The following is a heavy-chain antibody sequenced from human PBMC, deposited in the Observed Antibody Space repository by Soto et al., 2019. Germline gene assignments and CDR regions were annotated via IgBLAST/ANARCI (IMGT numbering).Heavy chain of an antibody. CDR1: GFTFSNYV. J-gene: IGHJ4*02. D-gene: IGHD6-6*01. CDR3: AKGSASARPYYFDS. V-gene: IGHV3-23*01. Sequence: EVQVLESGGDSVQPGGSLRLSCVGSGFTFSNYVISWVRQAPGKGLDWVTATTLGGDYTYYADSVKGRFTVFRDNSKNTLSLQMNSLRVEDTATYYCAKGSASARPYYFDSWGQGSLVTVSS. CDR2: TTLGGDYT.